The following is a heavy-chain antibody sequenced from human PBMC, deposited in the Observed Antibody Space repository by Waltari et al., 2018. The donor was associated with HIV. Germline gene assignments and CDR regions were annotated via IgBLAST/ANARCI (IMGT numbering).Heavy chain of an antibody. Sequence: QVQLVQSGAEVKKPGASVKVSCKASGYTFTGYYMHWVRQAPGQGLEWMGWINPNSGGTNYAQKFQGWVTMTRDTSISTAYMELSRLRSDDTAVYYCAREMIRAGTTSPYYYYGMDVWGQGTTVTVSS. CDR1: GYTFTGYY. CDR2: INPNSGGT. V-gene: IGHV1-2*04. D-gene: IGHD1-1*01. CDR3: AREMIRAGTTSPYYYYGMDV. J-gene: IGHJ6*02.